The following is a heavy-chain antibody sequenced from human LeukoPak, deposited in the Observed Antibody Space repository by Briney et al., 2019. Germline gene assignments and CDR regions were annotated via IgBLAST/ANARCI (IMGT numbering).Heavy chain of an antibody. CDR2: TNPSGGST. J-gene: IGHJ6*03. V-gene: IGHV1-46*01. CDR3: ARGPSITMIRGGQWYYYMDV. D-gene: IGHD3-10*01. Sequence: ASVKVSCKASGYTFTRYYMYWVRQAPGQGLEWMGITNPSGGSTNYAQKFQGRVTMTRDTSTNTVYMELSSLRSEDTAVYYCARGPSITMIRGGQWYYYMDVWGKGTTVTISS. CDR1: GYTFTRYY.